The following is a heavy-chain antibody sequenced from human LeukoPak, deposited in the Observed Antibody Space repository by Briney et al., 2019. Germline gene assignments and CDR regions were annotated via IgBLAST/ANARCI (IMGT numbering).Heavy chain of an antibody. CDR2: IIPILGTA. D-gene: IGHD3-22*01. V-gene: IGHV1-69*13. CDR1: GGTFSGYA. J-gene: IGHJ3*02. Sequence: GASVKVSCKASGGTFSGYAISWVRQAPGQGLEWMGGIIPILGTANYAQKFQGRVTITADESTSTAYMELSSLRSEDTAVYYCARWQGKDYDSSVYNAFDIWGQGTMVTVSS. CDR3: ARWQGKDYDSSVYNAFDI.